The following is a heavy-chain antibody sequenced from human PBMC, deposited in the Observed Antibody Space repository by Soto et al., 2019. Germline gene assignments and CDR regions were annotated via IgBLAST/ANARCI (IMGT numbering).Heavy chain of an antibody. Sequence: EVQLVESGGGLVQPGGSLRLSCAASGFIFSRYWMNWVRQAPGKGLEWVANIKQDGTEKNYVDSVKGRFTISRDNARNSLYLQMDSLRAEDTAVYFCARGDTPMITGMDSFDIWGQGTMVTVSS. CDR1: GFIFSRYW. CDR2: IKQDGTEK. V-gene: IGHV3-7*01. J-gene: IGHJ3*02. CDR3: ARGDTPMITGMDSFDI. D-gene: IGHD5-18*01.